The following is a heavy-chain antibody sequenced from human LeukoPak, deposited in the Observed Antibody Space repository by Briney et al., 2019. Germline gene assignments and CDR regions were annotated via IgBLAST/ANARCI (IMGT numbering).Heavy chain of an antibody. Sequence: PGGSLRLSCATSGFTFSSYGLHWVRQAPGKGLEWEALISIDGSSKYYSNSVKGRFTISRDNSKNTLYLQLNSLRAEDTAVYYCVRVEYDNSWFRGYFDYWGQGTLVTVSS. V-gene: IGHV3-30*04. D-gene: IGHD3-10*01. CDR1: GFTFSSYG. CDR3: VRVEYDNSWFRGYFDY. CDR2: ISIDGSSK. J-gene: IGHJ4*02.